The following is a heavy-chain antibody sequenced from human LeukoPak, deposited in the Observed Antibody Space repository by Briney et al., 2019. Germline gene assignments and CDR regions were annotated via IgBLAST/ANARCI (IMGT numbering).Heavy chain of an antibody. D-gene: IGHD2-15*01. CDR1: GGSFSSGSYY. J-gene: IGHJ5*02. CDR3: ARSVGTWFDP. Sequence: PSETLSLTCTVSGGSFSSGSYYWSWIRQPPGKGLEWIGYIYYSGSTNYNPSLKSRVTISVDTSKNQFSLKLSSVTAADTAVYYCARSVGTWFDPWGQGTLVTVSS. V-gene: IGHV4-61*01. CDR2: IYYSGST.